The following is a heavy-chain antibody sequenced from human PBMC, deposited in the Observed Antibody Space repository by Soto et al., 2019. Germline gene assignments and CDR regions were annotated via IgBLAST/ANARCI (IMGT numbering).Heavy chain of an antibody. CDR2: LYWDDDK. V-gene: IGHV2-5*02. J-gene: IGHJ6*02. Sequence: QVTLKESGPTLVKPTQTLTLTCTVSGLSLRTTGVGVGWVRQPPGKALEWLALLYWDDDKRYSPSLRSRLTIAKDISETQVVLTTTNIDTVDTATYYCVQSRCGGDCLEIYSSHAYNGLDVWGQGTTVTVSS. D-gene: IGHD2-21*02. CDR3: VQSRCGGDCLEIYSSHAYNGLDV. CDR1: GLSLRTTGVG.